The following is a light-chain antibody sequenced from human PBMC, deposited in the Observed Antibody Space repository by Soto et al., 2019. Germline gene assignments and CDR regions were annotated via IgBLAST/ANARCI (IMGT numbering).Light chain of an antibody. CDR3: QAWDTTNVI. J-gene: IGLJ2*01. Sequence: SYELTQPPSVSVSPGQPASITCSGDKLGDKYVCWYQQKPGQSPVLVMYQDTTRPSGIPERFSGSNSGNTATLTISGTQAMDEADYFCQAWDTTNVIFGGGTKVTVL. V-gene: IGLV3-1*01. CDR1: KLGDKY. CDR2: QDT.